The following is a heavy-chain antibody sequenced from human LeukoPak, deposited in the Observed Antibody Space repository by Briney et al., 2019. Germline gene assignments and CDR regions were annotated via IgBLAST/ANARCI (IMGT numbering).Heavy chain of an antibody. Sequence: GGSLRLSCAASGFTFSSSWMTWVRQAPGKGLEWVAVIRPDGSEAAYVDSVIGRFTISRDNAKNSLFLQMISLRVEDTAVYYCTRDRAYKTFDYWGQGALVTVSS. D-gene: IGHD3-16*01. CDR2: IRPDGSEA. V-gene: IGHV3-7*04. J-gene: IGHJ4*02. CDR1: GFTFSSSW. CDR3: TRDRAYKTFDY.